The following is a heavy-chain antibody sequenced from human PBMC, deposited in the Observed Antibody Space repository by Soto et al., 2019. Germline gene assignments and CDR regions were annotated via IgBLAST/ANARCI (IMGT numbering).Heavy chain of an antibody. CDR3: ARDQLTDYDFWSGYPTPYYYYYGMDV. Sequence: ASVKVSCKASGYTFTRDGISWVRQAPGQGLAWMGWISAYNGNTNYAQKLQGRVTMTTDTSTSTAYMELRSLRTGDTAVYYCARDQLTDYDFWSGYPTPYYYYYGMDVWGQGTTVTVSS. J-gene: IGHJ6*02. CDR2: ISAYNGNT. V-gene: IGHV1-18*01. CDR1: GYTFTRDG. D-gene: IGHD3-3*01.